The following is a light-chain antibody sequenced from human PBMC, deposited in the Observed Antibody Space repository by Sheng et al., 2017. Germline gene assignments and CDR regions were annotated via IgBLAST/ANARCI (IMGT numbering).Light chain of an antibody. CDR3: CSYAGSFTYV. CDR1: SSDVGNYKY. V-gene: IGLV2-11*01. CDR2: DVT. J-gene: IGLJ1*01. Sequence: QSALTQPRSVSGSPGQSVTISCTGTSSDVGNYKYVSWYQQHPGKAPKLMIYDVTERPSGVPDRFSGSKSGNTASLTISGLQAEDEADYYCCSYAGSFTYVFGTGTEVHRP.